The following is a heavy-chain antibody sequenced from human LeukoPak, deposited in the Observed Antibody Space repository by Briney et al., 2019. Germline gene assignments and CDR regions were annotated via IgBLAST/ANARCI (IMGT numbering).Heavy chain of an antibody. CDR2: IYYSGNT. Sequence: SGTLSLTCAVSGGSISGSTYYWGWIRQPPGKGLEWIGSIYYSGNTYYNPSLKSRVTISVDTSKNQFSLKLSSVTAADTAVYYCARLHYYYGMDVWGQGTTVTVSS. CDR3: ARLHYYYGMDV. V-gene: IGHV4-39*01. J-gene: IGHJ6*02. CDR1: GGSISGSTYY.